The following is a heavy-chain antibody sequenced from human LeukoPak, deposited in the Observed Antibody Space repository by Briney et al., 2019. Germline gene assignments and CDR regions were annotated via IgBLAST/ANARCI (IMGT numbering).Heavy chain of an antibody. J-gene: IGHJ4*02. V-gene: IGHV3-7*01. CDR1: GFTFNSHW. Sequence: GGSLRLSCAASGFTFNSHWMTWVRQAPGRGLEWVANIKQDGSVRYYVDSVKGRFTIPRDNAKNTLFLQMNSLRVEDTAVYYCARSIAAAESYWGQGTLVTVSS. CDR2: IKQDGSVR. CDR3: ARSIAAAESY. D-gene: IGHD6-13*01.